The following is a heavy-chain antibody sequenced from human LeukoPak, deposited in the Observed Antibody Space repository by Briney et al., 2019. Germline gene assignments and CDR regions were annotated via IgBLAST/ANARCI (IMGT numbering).Heavy chain of an antibody. V-gene: IGHV1-46*01. CDR2: INPSGGTT. Sequence: ASVKVSCKASGYTFTGYYMHWVRQAPGQGLEWMGIINPSGGTTTYAQKFQGRVTMTRDTSTTTVYMELSSLRYEDTAVYYCARLGDTGSYNWFDPWGQGTLLTVSS. CDR1: GYTFTGYY. J-gene: IGHJ5*02. D-gene: IGHD3-10*01. CDR3: ARLGDTGSYNWFDP.